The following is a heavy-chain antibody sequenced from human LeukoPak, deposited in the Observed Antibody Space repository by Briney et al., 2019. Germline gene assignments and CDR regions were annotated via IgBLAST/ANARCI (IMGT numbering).Heavy chain of an antibody. CDR1: GGSISSYY. CDR3: ARSRNYGDYGD. D-gene: IGHD4-17*01. Sequence: SETLPLTCTVSGGSISSYYWSWIRQPPGKGLEWIGYIYYSGSTNYNPSLKSRVTISVDTSKNQFSLKLSSVTAADTAVYYCARSRNYGDYGDWGQGTLVTVSS. J-gene: IGHJ4*02. V-gene: IGHV4-59*08. CDR2: IYYSGST.